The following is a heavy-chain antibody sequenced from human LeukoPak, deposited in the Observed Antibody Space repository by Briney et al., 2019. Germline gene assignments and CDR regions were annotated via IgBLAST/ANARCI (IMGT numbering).Heavy chain of an antibody. CDR3: AKEKEGYDILTGNFDP. Sequence: GGSLRLSCAASGFTFSSYSMNWVRQAPGKGLEWVSYISSSSSTIYYADSVKGRFTISRDNSKNTLYLQMNSLRAEDTAVYYCAKEKEGYDILTGNFDPWGQGTLVTVSS. CDR1: GFTFSSYS. D-gene: IGHD3-9*01. CDR2: ISSSSSTI. J-gene: IGHJ5*02. V-gene: IGHV3-48*01.